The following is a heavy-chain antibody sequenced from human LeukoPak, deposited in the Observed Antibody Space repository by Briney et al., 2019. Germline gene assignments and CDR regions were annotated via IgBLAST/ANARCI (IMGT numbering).Heavy chain of an antibody. CDR3: ARAAGVRRFGELSF. CDR2: INPNSGGT. J-gene: IGHJ4*02. V-gene: IGHV1-2*04. CDR1: GYTFTGYY. Sequence: ASVKVSCKASGYTFTGYYMHWVRQAPGQGLEWMEWINPNSGGTNYAQKFQGWVTMTRDTSISTAYMELSRLRSDDTAVYYCARAAGVRRFGELSFWGQGTLVTVSS. D-gene: IGHD3-16*02.